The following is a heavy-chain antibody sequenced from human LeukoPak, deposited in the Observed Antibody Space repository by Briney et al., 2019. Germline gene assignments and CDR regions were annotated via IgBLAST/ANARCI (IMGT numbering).Heavy chain of an antibody. V-gene: IGHV3-21*01. CDR3: ARDVVTTGAYYFDY. CDR1: GFTFSSYS. J-gene: IGHJ4*02. D-gene: IGHD2-21*02. Sequence: GGSLRLSCAASGFTFSSYSMNWVRQAPGKGLEGVSSISSSSSYIYYADSVKGRFTISRDNPQNSLYLQMNSLRAEDTAVYYCARDVVTTGAYYFDYWGQGTLVTVSS. CDR2: ISSSSSYI.